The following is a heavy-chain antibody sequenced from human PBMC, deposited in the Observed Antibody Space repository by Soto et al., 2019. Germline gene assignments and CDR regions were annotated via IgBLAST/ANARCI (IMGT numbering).Heavy chain of an antibody. CDR3: AREKRATITSRRFAFDI. D-gene: IGHD5-12*01. V-gene: IGHV1-69*12. Sequence: QVQLVQSGAEVKKPGSSVKVSCKASGGTFSSYAISWARQAPGQGLEWMGGIIPIFGTANYAQKFQGRVTITADESTSTAYMELSSLRSEDTAVYYCAREKRATITSRRFAFDIWGQGTMVTVSS. CDR2: IIPIFGTA. CDR1: GGTFSSYA. J-gene: IGHJ3*02.